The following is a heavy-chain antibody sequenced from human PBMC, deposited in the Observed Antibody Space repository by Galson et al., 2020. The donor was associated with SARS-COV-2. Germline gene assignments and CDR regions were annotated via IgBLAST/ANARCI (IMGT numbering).Heavy chain of an antibody. CDR2: ITWNRDRI. V-gene: IGHV3-9*01. J-gene: IGHJ1*01. CDR3: ASPPSRYCSGGRCHCNAEYFQY. Sequence: SLKISCAASAGFIFDDYAMHWVRQAPGKGLEWVSGITWNRDRIGYADSVRGRFTITRDNAKNSLHLEMNSLRVEDTAWYYCASPPSRYCSGGRCHCNAEYFQYWGQGTLVTVSS. D-gene: IGHD2-15*01. CDR1: AGFIFDDYA.